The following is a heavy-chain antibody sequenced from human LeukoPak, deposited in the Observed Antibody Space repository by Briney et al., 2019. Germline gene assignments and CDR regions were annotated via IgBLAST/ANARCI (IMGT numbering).Heavy chain of an antibody. V-gene: IGHV4-34*01. CDR1: GGSFSGYY. CDR3: ASDADTDWFDP. CDR2: INHSGST. Sequence: SDTLSLTCAVYGGSFSGYYWSWIRPPPGKGLEWIGEINHSGSTNYNPSLKSRVTISVDTSKNQFSLKLSSVTAADTAVYYCASDADTDWFDPWGQGTLVTVSS. J-gene: IGHJ5*02.